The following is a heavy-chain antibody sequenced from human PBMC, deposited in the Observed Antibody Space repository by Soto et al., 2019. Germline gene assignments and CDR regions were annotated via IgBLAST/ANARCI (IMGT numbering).Heavy chain of an antibody. V-gene: IGHV4-39*01. CDR1: GGSISSSSYY. CDR2: IYYSGST. CDR3: AVTIFGVVYLALEFDY. J-gene: IGHJ4*02. Sequence: QLQLQESGPGLVKPSETLSLTCTVSGGSISSSSYYWGWIRQPPGKGLEWIGSIYYSGSTYYNPSLKRRVTISVDTSKNQFSLKLSSVTGADTAVYFCAVTIFGVVYLALEFDYWGQGTLVTVSS. D-gene: IGHD3-3*01.